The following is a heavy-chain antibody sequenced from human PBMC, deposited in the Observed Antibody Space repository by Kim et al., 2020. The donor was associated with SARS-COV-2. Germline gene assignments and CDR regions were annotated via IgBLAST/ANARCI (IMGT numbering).Heavy chain of an antibody. J-gene: IGHJ5*02. CDR2: ISSSSSYI. Sequence: GGSLRLSCAASGFTFSSYSMNWVRQAPGKGLEWVSSISSSSSYIYYADSVKGRFTISRDNAKNSLYLQMNSLRAEDTAVYYCARDTIVPRGGDWFDPWGQGTLVTVSS. D-gene: IGHD2-8*01. CDR1: GFTFSSYS. V-gene: IGHV3-21*01. CDR3: ARDTIVPRGGDWFDP.